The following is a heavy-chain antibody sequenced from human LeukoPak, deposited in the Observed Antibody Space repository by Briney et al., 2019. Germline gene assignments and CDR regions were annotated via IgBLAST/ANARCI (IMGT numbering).Heavy chain of an antibody. CDR1: GYTFTSYG. Sequence: ASVKVSCKASGYTFTSYGISWVRQAPAQGLEWMGWISAYNGNTNYAQKLQGRVTMTTDTSTSTAYMELRSLRSDDTAVYYCARGTYYDFWSDTNYYGMDVWGQGTTLTVSS. V-gene: IGHV1-18*01. D-gene: IGHD3-3*01. CDR2: ISAYNGNT. CDR3: ARGTYYDFWSDTNYYGMDV. J-gene: IGHJ6*02.